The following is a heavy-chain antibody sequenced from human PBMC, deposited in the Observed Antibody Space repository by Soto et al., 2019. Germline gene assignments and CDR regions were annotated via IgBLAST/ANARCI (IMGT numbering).Heavy chain of an antibody. V-gene: IGHV3-21*02. J-gene: IGHJ4*02. D-gene: IGHD1-26*01. Sequence: EVQLVESGGGLVAPGGSLRLSCVASGFTLTAYTMNWVRQAPGTGLEWVSSINGRSNYKYYSDSVKGRFTISRDNTQNSLFLQMSRLVPEDTATYYCVREDGVVGVSAAFDSWGQGTLVTVSS. CDR2: INGRSNYK. CDR3: VREDGVVGVSAAFDS. CDR1: GFTLTAYT.